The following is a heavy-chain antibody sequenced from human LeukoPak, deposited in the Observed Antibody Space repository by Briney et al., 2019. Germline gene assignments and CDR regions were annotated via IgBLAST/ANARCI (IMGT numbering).Heavy chain of an antibody. J-gene: IGHJ4*02. D-gene: IGHD3-22*01. CDR2: ISQDGSRK. CDR3: ARGLINYYYDSSGYLNFDY. CDR1: GFTFSNYG. Sequence: GGSLRLSCAASGFTFSNYGIHWVRQAPGKGLEWVAHISQDGSRKYFGDSVKGRSTISRDNSKNAVYLHMNSLRAEDTAVYYCARGLINYYYDSSGYLNFDYWGQGTLVTVSS. V-gene: IGHV3-33*05.